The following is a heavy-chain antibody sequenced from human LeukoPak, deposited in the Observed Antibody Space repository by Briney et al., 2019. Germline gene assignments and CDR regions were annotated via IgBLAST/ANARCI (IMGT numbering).Heavy chain of an antibody. CDR3: AARKTAVYFDY. D-gene: IGHD2-21*02. J-gene: IGHJ4*02. CDR1: GGSISSYY. V-gene: IGHV4-59*08. CDR2: IYYSGST. Sequence: SETLSLTCTVSGGSISSYYWSWIRQPPGKGLEWIGYIYYSGSTNYNPSLKSRVTISVDTSKNQFSLKLSSVTAADTAVYYCAARKTAVYFDYWGQGTLVTVSS.